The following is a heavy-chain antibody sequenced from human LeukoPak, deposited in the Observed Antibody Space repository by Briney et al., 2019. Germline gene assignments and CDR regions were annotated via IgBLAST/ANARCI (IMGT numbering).Heavy chain of an antibody. D-gene: IGHD3-22*01. J-gene: IGHJ6*02. V-gene: IGHV4-34*01. CDR3: ARVSSIGIVVVIRYYYGMDV. Sequence: SETLSLTCAVYGGSFSGYYWSWIRQPPGKGLEWIGEINQSGSTNYNPSLKSRVTISVDTSKNQFSLKLSSVTAADTAVYYCARVSSIGIVVVIRYYYGMDVWGQGTTVTVSS. CDR1: GGSFSGYY. CDR2: INQSGST.